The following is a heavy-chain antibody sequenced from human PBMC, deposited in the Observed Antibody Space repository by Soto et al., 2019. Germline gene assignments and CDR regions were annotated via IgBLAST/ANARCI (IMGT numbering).Heavy chain of an antibody. J-gene: IGHJ6*02. CDR2: IIPIFGTA. CDR1: GGTFSSYA. D-gene: IGHD3-22*01. CDR3: ARLPKPYYYDSSGLYPL. Sequence: SVKVSCKASGGTFSSYAISWVRQAPGQGLEWMGGIIPIFGTANYAQKFQGRVTITADESTSTAYMELSSLRSEDTAVYYCARLPKPYYYDSSGLYPLWGQGTTVTVSS. V-gene: IGHV1-69*13.